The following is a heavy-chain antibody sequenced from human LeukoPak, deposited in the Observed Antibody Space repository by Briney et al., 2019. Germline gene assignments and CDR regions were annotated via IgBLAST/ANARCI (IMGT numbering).Heavy chain of an antibody. V-gene: IGHV4-59*01. CDR3: ARGGNYWPQWWFVP. J-gene: IGHJ5*02. CDR1: GGSISTYY. D-gene: IGHD1-26*01. CDR2: IYYTGST. Sequence: KASETLSLTCTVSGGSISTYYWSWIRQPPGKGLEWVGYIYYTGSTSYNPSLKSRVTMSLDTSKNQFSLQLTSVTPADTAVYYCARGGNYWPQWWFVPWGRGTLVTVSS.